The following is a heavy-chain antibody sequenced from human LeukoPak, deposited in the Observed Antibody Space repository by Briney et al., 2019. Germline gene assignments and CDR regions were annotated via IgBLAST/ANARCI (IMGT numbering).Heavy chain of an antibody. CDR2: IYHSGST. J-gene: IGHJ2*01. D-gene: IGHD3-3*01. V-gene: IGHV4-4*02. CDR1: GGSISSSNW. CDR3: ARLAWVWSGYLGYFDL. Sequence: SGTLSLTCAVSGGSISSSNWWSWVRQPPGKGLEWIGEIYHSGSTNYNPSLKSRVTISVDKSKNQFSLKLSSVTAADTAVYYCARLAWVWSGYLGYFDLWGRGTLVTVSS.